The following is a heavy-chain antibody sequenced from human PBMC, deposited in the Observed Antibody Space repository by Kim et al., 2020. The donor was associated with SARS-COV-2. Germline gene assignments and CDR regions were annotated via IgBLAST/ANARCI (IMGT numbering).Heavy chain of an antibody. Sequence: TLSLTCTVSGDSMSSAGYYWSWVRQHPGKGLEWIGYIYYSGSTYYNPSLKSRVTIPVYTSKQQFSLKLSSVTAADTAVYYCARGPSYDSSGRLSDPWG. V-gene: IGHV4-31*03. J-gene: IGHJ5*02. CDR3: ARGPSYDSSGRLSDP. CDR1: GDSMSSAGYY. CDR2: IYYSGST. D-gene: IGHD3-22*01.